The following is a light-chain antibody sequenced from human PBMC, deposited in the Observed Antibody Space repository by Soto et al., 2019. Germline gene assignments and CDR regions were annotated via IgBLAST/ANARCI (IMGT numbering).Light chain of an antibody. CDR2: GAS. V-gene: IGKV3-20*01. Sequence: EIVLTQSPGTLSLSPGERATLSCRASQSVSSSYLAWYQQTPGQAARLLIYGASSRATGIPDGFSGSGSGTNVTLTISRLEAADFAVYYCQQYGSTPPYTFGQGTKLEIK. J-gene: IGKJ2*01. CDR1: QSVSSSY. CDR3: QQYGSTPPYT.